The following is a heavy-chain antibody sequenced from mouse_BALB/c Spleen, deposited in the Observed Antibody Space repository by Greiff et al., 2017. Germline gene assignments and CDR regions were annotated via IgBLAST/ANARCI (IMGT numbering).Heavy chain of an antibody. V-gene: IGHV5-12-1*01. J-gene: IGHJ4*01. CDR2: ISSGGGST. CDR1: GFAFSSYD. D-gene: IGHD6-2*01. Sequence: DVKLVESGGGLVKPGGSLKLSCAASGFAFSSYDMSWVRQTPEKRLEWVAYISSGGGSTYYPDTVKGRFTISRDNAKNTLYLQMSSLKSEDTAMYYCARPLFYYYAMDYWGQGTSVTVSS. CDR3: ARPLFYYYAMDY.